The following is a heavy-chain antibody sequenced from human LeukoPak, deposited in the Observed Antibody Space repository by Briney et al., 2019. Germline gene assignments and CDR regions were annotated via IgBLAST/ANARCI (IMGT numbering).Heavy chain of an antibody. CDR3: AKGGKWDVTPFDY. Sequence: GSLRLSCAASGFTFTSYSMNWVRQAPGKGLEWVSTISGGGGSTYYADSGKGRFTISRDNSKNTLYLQVNSLRAEDTAVYYCAKGGKWDVTPFDYWGQGTLVTVSS. CDR1: GFTFTSYS. V-gene: IGHV3-23*01. J-gene: IGHJ4*02. CDR2: ISGGGGST. D-gene: IGHD1-26*01.